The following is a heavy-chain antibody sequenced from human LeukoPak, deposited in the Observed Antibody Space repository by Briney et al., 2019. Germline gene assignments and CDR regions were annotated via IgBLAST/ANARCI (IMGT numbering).Heavy chain of an antibody. D-gene: IGHD6-25*01. V-gene: IGHV3-48*02. CDR1: GFSLRSYS. J-gene: IGHJ4*02. CDR2: VTSSSSTI. Sequence: GGSLRLSCAASGFSLRSYSMTWVRQAPGKGLEWVSYVTSSSSTIYYADSVKGRFTISRDNAKNSLYLQMNSLRDEDTAVYYCASVVASALPPAGDYWGQGTLVTVSS. CDR3: ASVVASALPPAGDY.